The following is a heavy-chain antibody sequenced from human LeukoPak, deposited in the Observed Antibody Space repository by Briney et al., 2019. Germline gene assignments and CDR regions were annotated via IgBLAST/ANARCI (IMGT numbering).Heavy chain of an antibody. CDR3: ARLVGATTDNWFDP. CDR1: GGTFSSYA. D-gene: IGHD1-26*01. J-gene: IGHJ5*02. CDR2: IIPILGIA. Sequence: SVKVSCKASGGTFSSYAISWVRQAPGQGLEWMGRIIPILGIANYAQKFQGRVTITADKSTSTAYMELSSLRPEDTAVYYCARLVGATTDNWFDPWGQGTLVTVSS. V-gene: IGHV1-69*04.